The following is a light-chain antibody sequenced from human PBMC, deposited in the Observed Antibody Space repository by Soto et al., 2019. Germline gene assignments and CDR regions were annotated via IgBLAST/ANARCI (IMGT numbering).Light chain of an antibody. V-gene: IGLV1-44*01. CDR2: TNN. Sequence: QSVLTQPPSASGTPGQRVTISCSGSRPNIGSDNVNWYQQLPGTAPKLLIYTNNQRPSGVPDRFSGSKSGTSASLAISGLQSEDEADYYCASWDGSLNGWVFGGGTKLTVL. CDR1: RPNIGSDN. CDR3: ASWDGSLNGWV. J-gene: IGLJ3*02.